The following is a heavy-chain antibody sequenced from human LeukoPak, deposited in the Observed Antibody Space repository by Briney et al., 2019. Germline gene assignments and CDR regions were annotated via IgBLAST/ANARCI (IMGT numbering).Heavy chain of an antibody. V-gene: IGHV1-46*01. J-gene: IGHJ3*02. CDR3: ARGHCSSTSCYESDAFDI. CDR1: GYTFTSYY. D-gene: IGHD2-2*01. CDR2: INPSGGNT. Sequence: ASVKVSCKASGYTFTSYYMHWVRQAPGQGLEWMGIINPSGGNTSYAQKFQGRVTMTRDTSTSTVYMELSSLRSEDTAVYYCARGHCSSTSCYESDAFDIWGQGTMVTVSS.